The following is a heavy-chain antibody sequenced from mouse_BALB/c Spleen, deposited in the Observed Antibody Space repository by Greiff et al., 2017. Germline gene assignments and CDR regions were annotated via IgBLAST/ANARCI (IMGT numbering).Heavy chain of an antibody. J-gene: IGHJ2*01. D-gene: IGHD2-1*01. CDR2: INPSTGYT. Sequence: VQLQQSGAELVKPGASVKMSCKASGYTFTSYWMHWVKQRPGQGLEWIGYINPSTGYTEYNQKFKDKATLTADKSSSTAYMQLSSLTSEDSAVYYCARSGVYYGNTFDYWGQGTTLTVSS. CDR1: GYTFTSYW. V-gene: IGHV1S26*01. CDR3: ARSGVYYGNTFDY.